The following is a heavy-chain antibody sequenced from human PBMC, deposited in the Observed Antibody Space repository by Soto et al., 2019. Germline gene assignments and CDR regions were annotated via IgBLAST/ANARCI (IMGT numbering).Heavy chain of an antibody. CDR2: IYYSGTA. D-gene: IGHD5-12*01. CDR3: ARNSPYAGGYGHFDH. CDR1: ADSIRSSNYY. Sequence: QLQLQESGPGLVKPSETLSLTWVVSADSIRSSNYYWGWLRQSPVKGLEWIGSIYYSGTAYYNPSLKSRVTISIDTSKNQFSLKLNSLTAADTAVYYCARNSPYAGGYGHFDHWGQGTLVTVSS. V-gene: IGHV4-39*01. J-gene: IGHJ4*02.